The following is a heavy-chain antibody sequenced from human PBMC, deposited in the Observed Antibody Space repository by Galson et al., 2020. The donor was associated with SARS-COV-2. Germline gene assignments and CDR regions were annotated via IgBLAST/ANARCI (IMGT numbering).Heavy chain of an antibody. CDR2: ISGSGGST. Sequence: GESLKISCAASGFTFSSYAMSWVSLAPGKGMEWVSVISGSGGSTYYADSVKGRFTISRDNSKNTLYLQMNSLRAEDTAGYYCAKDGRGYGDINFFDYWGQGALVTVSS. J-gene: IGHJ4*02. CDR1: GFTFSSYA. CDR3: AKDGRGYGDINFFDY. D-gene: IGHD4-17*01. V-gene: IGHV3-23*01.